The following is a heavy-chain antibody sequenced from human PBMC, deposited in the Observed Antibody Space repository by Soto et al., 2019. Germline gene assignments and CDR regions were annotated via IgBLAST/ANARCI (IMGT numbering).Heavy chain of an antibody. D-gene: IGHD3-10*01. CDR1: GGSISSGDYY. V-gene: IGHV4-30-4*01. Sequence: SETLSLTCTVSGGSISSGDYYWSWIRQPPGKGLEWIGYIYYSGSTYYNPSLKSRVTISVDTSKNQFSLKLSSVTAADTAVYYCARDVHMVRGVGGDNWFDPWGQGTLVTVSS. CDR3: ARDVHMVRGVGGDNWFDP. J-gene: IGHJ5*02. CDR2: IYYSGST.